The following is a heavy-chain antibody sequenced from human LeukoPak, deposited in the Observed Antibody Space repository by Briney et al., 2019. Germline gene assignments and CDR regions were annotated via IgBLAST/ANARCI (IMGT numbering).Heavy chain of an antibody. Sequence: ASLKVSCKASGYTFTGYYIQWVRQARGQGLEWMGWINPNSGGTNYAQTFHGRVTMARDKPISPAYMGSSRLRSDDTAVYYCARDKSTYRWFDPWGQGTLVTVSS. CDR1: GYTFTGYY. J-gene: IGHJ5*02. CDR3: ARDKSTYRWFDP. CDR2: INPNSGGT. V-gene: IGHV1-2*02. D-gene: IGHD2-2*01.